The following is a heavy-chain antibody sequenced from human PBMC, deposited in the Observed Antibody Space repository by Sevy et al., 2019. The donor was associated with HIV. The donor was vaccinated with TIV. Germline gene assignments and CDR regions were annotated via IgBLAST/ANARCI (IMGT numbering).Heavy chain of an antibody. CDR2: INPNSGGT. Sequence: ASVKVSCKASGYTFTGYYMHWVRQAPGQGLEWMGWINPNSGGTNYALKFQGRVTMTRDTSISTAYMELSRLRSDDTAVYYCARARDLYYYDSSGYYWDYWGQGTLVTVSS. CDR1: GYTFTGYY. D-gene: IGHD3-22*01. CDR3: ARARDLYYYDSSGYYWDY. J-gene: IGHJ4*02. V-gene: IGHV1-2*02.